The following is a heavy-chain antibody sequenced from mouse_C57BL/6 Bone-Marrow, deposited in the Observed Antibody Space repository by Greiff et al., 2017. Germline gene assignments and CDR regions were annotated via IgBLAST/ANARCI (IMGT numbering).Heavy chain of an antibody. D-gene: IGHD2-3*01. J-gene: IGHJ1*03. CDR1: GYTFTNYW. V-gene: IGHV1-63*01. CDR3: ARRDDGYFDV. Sequence: VQLQQSGAELVRPGTSVKMSCKASGYTFTNYWIGWAKQRPGHGLEWIGDIYPGGGYTNYNEKFKGKATLTADKSSSTAYMQFSSLTSEDSAIYSCARRDDGYFDVWGTGTTVTVSS. CDR2: IYPGGGYT.